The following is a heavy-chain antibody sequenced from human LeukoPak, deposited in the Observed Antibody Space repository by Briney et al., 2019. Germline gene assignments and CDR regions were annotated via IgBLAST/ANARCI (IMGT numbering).Heavy chain of an antibody. J-gene: IGHJ4*02. Sequence: ASVKVSCKASGYTFTGYYMHWVRQAPGQGLEWMGITNPSGGSTSYAQKFQGRVTMTRDTSTGTVYMELSSLRSEDTAVYYCARDYYGSGSASDYWGQGTLVTVSS. D-gene: IGHD3-10*01. V-gene: IGHV1-46*01. CDR2: TNPSGGST. CDR3: ARDYYGSGSASDY. CDR1: GYTFTGYY.